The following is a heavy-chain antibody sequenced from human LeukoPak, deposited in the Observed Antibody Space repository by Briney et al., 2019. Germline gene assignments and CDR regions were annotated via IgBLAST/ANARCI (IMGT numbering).Heavy chain of an antibody. CDR1: GGSISSSNW. CDR3: ASFLRYCSSTSCYDDFDY. V-gene: IGHV4-4*02. J-gene: IGHJ4*02. Sequence: SETLSLTCAVSGGSISSSNWWSWVRQPPGKGLEWIGEIYHSGSTNYNPSLKSRVTISVDKSKNQFSLKLSSVTAVDTAVYYCASFLRYCSSTSCYDDFDYWGQGTLVTVSS. CDR2: IYHSGST. D-gene: IGHD2-2*01.